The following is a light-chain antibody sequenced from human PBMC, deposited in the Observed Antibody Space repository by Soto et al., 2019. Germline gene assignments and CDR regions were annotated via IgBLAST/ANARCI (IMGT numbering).Light chain of an antibody. J-gene: IGKJ4*01. CDR2: GAI. CDR3: QQYNNWPLT. Sequence: EMVMTQSPATLSVSPGEGATLSCRASQSVRSNLAWYQQKPGQAPRLLIYGAITRATGIPARFSGSGSGTEFTLTISSLQSEYFAVYYCQQYNNWPLTFGGGTKVEIK. CDR1: QSVRSN. V-gene: IGKV3-15*01.